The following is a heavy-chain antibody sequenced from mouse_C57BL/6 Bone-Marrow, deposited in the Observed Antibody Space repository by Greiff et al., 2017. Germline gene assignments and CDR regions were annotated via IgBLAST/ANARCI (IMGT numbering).Heavy chain of an antibody. J-gene: IGHJ1*03. CDR2: IYPGSGNT. CDR3: ARSRIIYYLYFDV. Sequence: VQLQQSGAELVRPGASVKLSCKASGYTFTDYYINWVKQRPGQGLEWIARIYPGSGNTYYNEKFKGKATLTAEKSSSTAYMQLSSLTSEDSAVYLCARSRIIYYLYFDVWGTGTTVTVSS. D-gene: IGHD1-1*01. CDR1: GYTFTDYY. V-gene: IGHV1-76*01.